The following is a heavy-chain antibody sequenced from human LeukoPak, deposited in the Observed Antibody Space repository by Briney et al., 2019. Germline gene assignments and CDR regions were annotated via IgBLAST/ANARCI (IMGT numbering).Heavy chain of an antibody. Sequence: GGSLRLSCEASGFTVSTHAMNWIRQTPGKGLEWLSVISGDVQTTTYASSVKGRFTISRDNSKNTLYLEMNSLRVEDTAIYYCAKDGYYSSANHFARLHFDLWGRGTRVTVSS. CDR1: GFTVSTHA. CDR3: AKDGYYSSANHFARLHFDL. CDR2: ISGDVQTT. D-gene: IGHD3-3*01. J-gene: IGHJ2*01. V-gene: IGHV3-23*01.